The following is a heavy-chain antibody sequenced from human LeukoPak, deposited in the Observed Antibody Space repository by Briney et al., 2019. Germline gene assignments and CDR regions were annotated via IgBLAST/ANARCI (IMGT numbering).Heavy chain of an antibody. CDR2: IYTSGST. CDR3: ARLVGGLYMDV. D-gene: IGHD3-16*02. Sequence: SETLSLTCTVSGGSISSYYWSWIRQPPGKGLEWIGYIYTSGSTNYNPSLKSRDTISVDTSKNQFSLKLSSVTAADTAVYYCARLVGGLYMDVWGKGTTVTVSS. V-gene: IGHV4-4*09. CDR1: GGSISSYY. J-gene: IGHJ6*03.